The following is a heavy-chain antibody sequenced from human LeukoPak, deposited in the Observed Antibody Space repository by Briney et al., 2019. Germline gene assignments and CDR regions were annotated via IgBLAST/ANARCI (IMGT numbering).Heavy chain of an antibody. D-gene: IGHD2-2*01. CDR2: MNPNSGNT. Sequence: ASVKVSCKASGYTFTSYDINWVRQATGQGLEWMGWMNPNSGNTGYAQKFQGRVTMTRNTSISTAYMELSSLRSEDTAVYYCARGLRSKYCSSTSCRKNNWFDPLGQGTLVTVSS. V-gene: IGHV1-8*01. CDR3: ARGLRSKYCSSTSCRKNNWFDP. CDR1: GYTFTSYD. J-gene: IGHJ5*02.